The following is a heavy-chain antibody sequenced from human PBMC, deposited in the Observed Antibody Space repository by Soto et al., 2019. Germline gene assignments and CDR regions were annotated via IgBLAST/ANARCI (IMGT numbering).Heavy chain of an antibody. Sequence: EVQLVESGGGLVQPGGSLRLSCAASGFTLSNYDMHWVRQATGKGLEWVSGTGTPGDSYYADSVKGRFTISRDNAKNFLYLQMNSLRVGDTAVCYCARGPMDVWGQGTTVTVSS. CDR3: ARGPMDV. CDR1: GFTLSNYD. J-gene: IGHJ6*02. CDR2: TGTPGDS. V-gene: IGHV3-13*01.